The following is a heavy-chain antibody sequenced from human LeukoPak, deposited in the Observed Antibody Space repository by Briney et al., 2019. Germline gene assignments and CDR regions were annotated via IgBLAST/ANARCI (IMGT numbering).Heavy chain of an antibody. Sequence: ETLSLTCTVSGGSISSYYWSWIRQPPGKGLEWVSAISGSGGSTYYADSVKGRFTISRDNSKNTLYLQMNSLRAEDTAVYYCALDREYQLPRDDYWGQGTLVTVSS. CDR3: ALDREYQLPRDDY. CDR2: ISGSGGST. V-gene: IGHV3-23*01. CDR1: GGSISSYY. D-gene: IGHD2-2*01. J-gene: IGHJ4*02.